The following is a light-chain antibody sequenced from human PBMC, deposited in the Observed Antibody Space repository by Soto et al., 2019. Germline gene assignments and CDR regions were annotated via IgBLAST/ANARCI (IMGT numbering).Light chain of an antibody. CDR1: QSVSSSY. J-gene: IGKJ1*01. CDR2: GAS. V-gene: IGKV3-20*01. Sequence: IVLTQSPGTLSLSPGDRVTLSCRASQSVSSSYLAWYQQKLGQAPRLLIYGASSRAPGIPDRFSGSGSGTDFTLTISRLEPEDFAVYYCQQYGSSPWTFGQGTKVEIK. CDR3: QQYGSSPWT.